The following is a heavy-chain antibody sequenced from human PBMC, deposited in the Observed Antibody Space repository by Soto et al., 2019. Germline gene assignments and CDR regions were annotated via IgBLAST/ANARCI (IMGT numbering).Heavy chain of an antibody. CDR2: ISGSGGST. D-gene: IGHD2-2*01. J-gene: IGHJ3*02. Sequence: EVQLLESGGGLVQPGGSLRLSCAAPGFTFSSYAMSWVRQAPGKGLEWGSAISGSGGSTYYADSVKGRFTISRDNSKNTLYLQMNSLRAEDTAVYYCAKADDIVVVPAAQDAFDIWGQGTMVTVSS. V-gene: IGHV3-23*01. CDR3: AKADDIVVVPAAQDAFDI. CDR1: GFTFSSYA.